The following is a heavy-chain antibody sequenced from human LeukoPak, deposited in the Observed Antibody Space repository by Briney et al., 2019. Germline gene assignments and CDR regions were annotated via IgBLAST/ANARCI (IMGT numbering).Heavy chain of an antibody. CDR1: GFTFSNYA. J-gene: IGHJ4*02. V-gene: IGHV3-23*01. D-gene: IGHD3-22*01. CDR3: ARDSYYDSSGYFDY. Sequence: GGSLRLSCAASGFTFSNYAINWVRQAPGKGLEWVSAISDSGGSAYYADSVKGRFTISRDNSKNTVYLQMNSLRAEDTAVYYCARDSYYDSSGYFDYWGQGTLVTVSS. CDR2: ISDSGGSA.